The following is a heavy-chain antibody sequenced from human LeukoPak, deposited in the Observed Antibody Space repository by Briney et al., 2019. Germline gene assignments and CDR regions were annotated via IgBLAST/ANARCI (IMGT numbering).Heavy chain of an antibody. CDR2: IYTSGST. D-gene: IGHD6-19*01. V-gene: IGHV4-4*07. CDR3: ARDYIPQGGWYASFDY. J-gene: IGHJ4*02. Sequence: PSETLSLTCTVSYASISSSYWTWIRQPAGKGLEWIGRIYTSGSTNYNPSLKSRVTMSVDTSKNQFSLKLSSVTAADTAVYYCARDYIPQGGWYASFDYWGQGTLVTVSS. CDR1: YASISSSY.